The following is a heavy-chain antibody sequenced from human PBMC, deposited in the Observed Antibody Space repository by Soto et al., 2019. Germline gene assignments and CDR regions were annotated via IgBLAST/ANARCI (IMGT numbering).Heavy chain of an antibody. V-gene: IGHV3-21*01. CDR1: GFTFSSYS. Sequence: GGSLRLSCAASGFTFSSYSMNWVRQAPGKGLEWVSSISSSSSYIYYADSVKGRFTISRDNAKNSLYLQMNSLRAEDTAVYYCARDHYYDILTGYSPDFDYWGQGTLVTVSS. D-gene: IGHD3-9*01. CDR2: ISSSSSYI. CDR3: ARDHYYDILTGYSPDFDY. J-gene: IGHJ4*02.